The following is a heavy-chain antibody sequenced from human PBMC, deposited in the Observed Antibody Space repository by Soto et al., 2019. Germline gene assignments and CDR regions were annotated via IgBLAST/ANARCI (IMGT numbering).Heavy chain of an antibody. CDR2: ISDTGGNT. CDR3: AKAGPNSHGRNYFDH. V-gene: IGHV3-23*01. J-gene: IGHJ4*02. D-gene: IGHD1-26*01. CDR1: GFTFSSYA. Sequence: GGSLGLSCAASGFTFSSYATSWVRQAPGKGLEWISSISDTGGNTYYADSMKGRFTISRDNSKNTLYLQMNSLRAEDTAVYYCAKAGPNSHGRNYFDHWGQGTLVTVSS.